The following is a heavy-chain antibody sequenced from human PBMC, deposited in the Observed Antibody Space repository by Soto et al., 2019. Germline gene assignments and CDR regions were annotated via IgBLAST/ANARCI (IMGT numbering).Heavy chain of an antibody. D-gene: IGHD1-26*01. CDR2: FDPEDGET. V-gene: IGHV1-24*01. Sequence: GASVKVSCKVSGYTLTELSMHWVRQAPGKGLEWMGGFDPEDGETNYAQKFQGRVTMTRDTSISTAYMDLSRLRSDDTAMYFCARDRSLGANWFDPWGQGTLVTVSA. CDR1: GYTLTELS. J-gene: IGHJ5*02. CDR3: ARDRSLGANWFDP.